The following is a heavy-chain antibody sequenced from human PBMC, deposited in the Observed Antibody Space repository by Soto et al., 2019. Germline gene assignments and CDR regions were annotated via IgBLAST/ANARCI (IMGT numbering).Heavy chain of an antibody. V-gene: IGHV3-23*01. Sequence: EMQLLESGGDLVQPGGSLRLSCAASGFTFSNYAMTWVRQAPGKWLEYISAISGSGVTTYYADSMKGRFTVSRDNSKNTLYLQLTSLRAEDTAIYDGAKDRDYLGMVDAFGIWGQGTMVTVSS. J-gene: IGHJ3*02. CDR3: AKDRDYLGMVDAFGI. D-gene: IGHD3-3*01. CDR2: ISGSGVTT. CDR1: GFTFSNYA.